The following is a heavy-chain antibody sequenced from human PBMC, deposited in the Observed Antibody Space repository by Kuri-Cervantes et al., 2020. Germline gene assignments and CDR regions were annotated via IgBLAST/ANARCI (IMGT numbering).Heavy chain of an antibody. V-gene: IGHV1-8*02. Sequence: ASVKVSCKASGYTFTSYDINWVRQATGQGLEWMGWMNPNSGNTGYAQKFQGRVTMTRNTSISTAYMELSSLRSEDTAVYYCAKGRSSSGYYYYSDYWGQGTLVTVSS. CDR2: MNPNSGNT. D-gene: IGHD3-22*01. J-gene: IGHJ4*02. CDR1: GYTFTSYD. CDR3: AKGRSSSGYYYYSDY.